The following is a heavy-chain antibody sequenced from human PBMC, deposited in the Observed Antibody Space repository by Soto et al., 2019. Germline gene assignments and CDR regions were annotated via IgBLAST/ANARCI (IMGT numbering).Heavy chain of an antibody. Sequence: GGSLRLSCAASGFTFSNAWMNWVRQAPGKGLEWVGRIKSKTDGGTTDYAAPVKGRFTISRDDSKNTLYLQMNSLKTEDTAVYYCTTPAQERVATKSLEGYYGMDVWGQGTTVTVSS. J-gene: IGHJ6*02. CDR2: IKSKTDGGTT. CDR1: GFTFSNAW. V-gene: IGHV3-15*07. D-gene: IGHD5-12*01. CDR3: TTPAQERVATKSLEGYYGMDV.